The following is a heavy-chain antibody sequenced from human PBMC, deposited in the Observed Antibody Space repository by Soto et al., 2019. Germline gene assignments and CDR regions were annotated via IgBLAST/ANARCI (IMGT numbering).Heavy chain of an antibody. CDR1: GFTFSSYA. CDR2: ISGSGGST. V-gene: IGHV3-23*01. Sequence: GGSLRLSCAASGFTFSSYAMSWVRQAPGKGLEWVSAISGSGGSTYYADSVKGRFTISRDNSKNTLYLQMNSLRAEDTAVYYCAKDKRGYSYGYVDYWGRGTLVTVSS. J-gene: IGHJ4*02. D-gene: IGHD5-18*01. CDR3: AKDKRGYSYGYVDY.